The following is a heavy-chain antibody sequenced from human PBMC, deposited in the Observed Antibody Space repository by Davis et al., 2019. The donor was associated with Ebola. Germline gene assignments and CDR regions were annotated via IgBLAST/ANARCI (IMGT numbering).Heavy chain of an antibody. Sequence: HTGGSLRLSCAASGFTFSSYWMHWVRQAPGKGLVWVSCINRDGSTTTYADSVKGRFTISRDNAKNTLYLQMNSLRAEDTAVYYCARVVMITFGGVIVTSDAFDIWGQGTMVTVSS. D-gene: IGHD3-16*02. J-gene: IGHJ3*02. CDR3: ARVVMITFGGVIVTSDAFDI. CDR1: GFTFSSYW. V-gene: IGHV3-74*03. CDR2: INRDGSTT.